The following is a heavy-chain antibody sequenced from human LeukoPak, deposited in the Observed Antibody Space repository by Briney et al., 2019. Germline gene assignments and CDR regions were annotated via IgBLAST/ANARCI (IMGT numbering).Heavy chain of an antibody. J-gene: IGHJ3*01. CDR1: GFIFADYS. CDR2: GYGATR. D-gene: IGHD2-2*03. CDR3: ISWISRDGLKA. Sequence: GGSLRLSCTASGFIFADYSMSWVRQAPGKGLEWVGFGYGATREYAAAVKGRFIISRDDSKSIAYLQMNSLKTEDTAVYYCISWISRDGLKAWGQGTMVSVSS. V-gene: IGHV3-49*04.